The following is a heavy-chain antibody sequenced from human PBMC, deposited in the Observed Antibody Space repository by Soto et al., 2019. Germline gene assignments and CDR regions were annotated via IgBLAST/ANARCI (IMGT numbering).Heavy chain of an antibody. CDR3: AKDLNGYCSTNGRSWAVEY. J-gene: IGHJ4*02. V-gene: IGHV3-30*18. CDR1: GFTFRNYA. Sequence: QVQLVESGGGVVQPGRSLRLSCAASGFTFRNYAMHWVRRAPGKGLEWVALISFNASSKYSADAGKGRFTISRDNSKHSLYLQMNSLRPEDTAMYYCAKDLNGYCSTNGRSWAVEYWGQGTLVTVSS. D-gene: IGHD2-2*01. CDR2: ISFNASSK.